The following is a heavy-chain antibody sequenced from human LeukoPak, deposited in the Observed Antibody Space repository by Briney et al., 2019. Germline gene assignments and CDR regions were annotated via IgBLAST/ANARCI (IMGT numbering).Heavy chain of an antibody. Sequence: GGSLRLSCAASGFTFSGSAMHWVRQASGKGLEWVGRIRSKANSYATAYAASVKGRFTISRDDSKNTAYLQMNSLKTEDTAVYYCTRPLHDYGDFGRWGQGTLVTVSS. CDR1: GFTFSGSA. CDR2: IRSKANSYAT. D-gene: IGHD4-17*01. V-gene: IGHV3-73*01. J-gene: IGHJ4*02. CDR3: TRPLHDYGDFGR.